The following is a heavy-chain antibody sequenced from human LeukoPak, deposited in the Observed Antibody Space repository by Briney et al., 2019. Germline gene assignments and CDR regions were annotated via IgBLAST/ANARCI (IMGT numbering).Heavy chain of an antibody. CDR3: AREGPDAFDI. J-gene: IGHJ3*02. CDR1: GDTVSTNSAA. V-gene: IGHV6-1*01. CDR2: TYYRSKWYN. Sequence: SPTLSLTFAISGDTVSTNSAAWNWVRESPSRGLEWLGRTYYRSKWYNDYAVSVKSRITINSDTSKNQLSLQLNSVTPEDTAVYYCAREGPDAFDIWGQGTMVTVSS.